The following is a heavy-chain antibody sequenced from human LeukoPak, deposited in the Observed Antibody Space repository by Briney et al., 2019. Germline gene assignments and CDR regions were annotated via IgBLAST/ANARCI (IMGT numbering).Heavy chain of an antibody. Sequence: GGSLRLSCTASRFIFSDYGMHWVRQAPGKGLEWVSFIYSDNTHYSDSVKGRFTISRDNSKNTLYLQMNSLRAEDTAVYYCARRAGAYSHPYDYWGQGTLVTVSS. D-gene: IGHD4/OR15-4a*01. J-gene: IGHJ4*02. V-gene: IGHV3-53*01. CDR1: RFIFSDYG. CDR3: ARRAGAYSHPYDY. CDR2: IYSDNT.